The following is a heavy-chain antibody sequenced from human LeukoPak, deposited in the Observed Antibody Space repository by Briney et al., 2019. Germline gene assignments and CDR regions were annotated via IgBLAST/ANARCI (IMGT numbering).Heavy chain of an antibody. J-gene: IGHJ4*02. D-gene: IGHD4-23*01. CDR1: GGSISSGTYY. CDR3: ARASYGGNSGVFDY. V-gene: IGHV4-61*01. CDR2: IYYSGTT. Sequence: SETLSLTCTVSGGSISSGTYYWSWIRQPPGKGLEWIGYIYYSGTTNYNPSLKSRVTISVDTSKNQFSLKLTSMTAADTAVYYCARASYGGNSGVFDYWGQGTLVTVSS.